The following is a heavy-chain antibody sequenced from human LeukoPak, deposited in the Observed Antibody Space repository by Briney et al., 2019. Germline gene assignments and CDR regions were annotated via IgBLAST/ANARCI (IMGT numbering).Heavy chain of an antibody. D-gene: IGHD5-24*01. CDR3: ARGKGMATATDFDY. V-gene: IGHV1-69*01. Sequence: ASVTVSFKSSAGTFTIYAISWVRQAPGQGLERMGGIIPICGTASYAQKFQGRVTITADESTSTAYMELSSLRSEDTAVYYCARGKGMATATDFDYWGQGTLVTVSS. CDR2: IIPICGTA. CDR1: AGTFTIYA. J-gene: IGHJ4*02.